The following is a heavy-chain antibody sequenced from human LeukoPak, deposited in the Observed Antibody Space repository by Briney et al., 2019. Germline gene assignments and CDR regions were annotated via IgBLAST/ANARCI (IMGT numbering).Heavy chain of an antibody. CDR3: AKVFRIGSRGAFDI. Sequence: GGSLRLSCAASGFTFSSYGMHWVRQAPGKGLEWVAVISYDGSNKYYADSVKGRFTISRDNSKNTLYLQMNSLRAEDTAVYYCAKVFRIGSRGAFDIWGQGTMVTVSS. CDR2: ISYDGSNK. V-gene: IGHV3-30*18. J-gene: IGHJ3*02. D-gene: IGHD2-15*01. CDR1: GFTFSSYG.